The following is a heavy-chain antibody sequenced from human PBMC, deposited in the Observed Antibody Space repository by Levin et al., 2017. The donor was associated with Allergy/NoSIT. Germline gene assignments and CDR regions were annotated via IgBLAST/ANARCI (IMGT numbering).Heavy chain of an antibody. Sequence: VASVKVSCKASGGTFSSYAISWVRQAPGQGLEWMGGIIPIFGTANYAQKFQGRVTITADESTSTAYMELSSLRSEDTAVYYCARSQGYCSGGSCYVVWFDPWGQGTLVTVSS. CDR3: ARSQGYCSGGSCYVVWFDP. CDR1: GGTFSSYA. J-gene: IGHJ5*02. D-gene: IGHD2-15*01. CDR2: IIPIFGTA. V-gene: IGHV1-69*13.